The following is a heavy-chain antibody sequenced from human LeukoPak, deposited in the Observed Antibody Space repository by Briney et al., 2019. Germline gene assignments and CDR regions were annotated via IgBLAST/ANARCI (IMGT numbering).Heavy chain of an antibody. V-gene: IGHV3-74*01. Sequence: PGGSLRLSCAASGFTFSSYCMHWVRQAPGKGLVCGSRINTEGSSTSYADSVKGGFTISRDNSKNRLYLQMNSRSDDDTAVYYCVRAVTGTISPDEPEGAFDLWGQGTMVTVSS. J-gene: IGHJ3*01. D-gene: IGHD1-20*01. CDR3: VRAVTGTISPDEPEGAFDL. CDR1: GFTFSSYC. CDR2: INTEGSST.